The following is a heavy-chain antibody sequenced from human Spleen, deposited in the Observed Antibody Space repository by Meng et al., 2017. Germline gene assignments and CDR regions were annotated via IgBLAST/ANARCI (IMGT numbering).Heavy chain of an antibody. D-gene: IGHD5-24*01. CDR1: GGSFSGYY. J-gene: IGHJ4*02. V-gene: IGHV4-34*01. CDR2: INHSGST. Sequence: SETLSLTCAVYGGSFSGYYWSWIRQPPGKGLEWIGEINHSGSTNYNPSLKSRVTISVDTSKNQFSLKLSSVTAADTAVYYCARGAGMATTTFFDYWGQGTLVTGSS. CDR3: ARGAGMATTTFFDY.